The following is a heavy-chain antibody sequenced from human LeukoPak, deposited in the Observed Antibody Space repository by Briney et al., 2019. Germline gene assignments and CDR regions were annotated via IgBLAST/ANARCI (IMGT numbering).Heavy chain of an antibody. Sequence: SETLSLTCTVSGGSISSRSHSWAWIRQPPGKGLEWIGNIYYSGSAYYNVALKSRVTMSVDTSTNQFSLRLSSLTAADTAVYYCARQYGGNSFSDSWGQGTLVTVSS. V-gene: IGHV4-39*01. CDR1: GGSISSRSHS. J-gene: IGHJ4*02. D-gene: IGHD4-23*01. CDR2: IYYSGSA. CDR3: ARQYGGNSFSDS.